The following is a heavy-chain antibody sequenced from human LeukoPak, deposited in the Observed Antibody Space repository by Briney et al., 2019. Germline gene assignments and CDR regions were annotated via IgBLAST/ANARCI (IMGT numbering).Heavy chain of an antibody. Sequence: GGSLRLSCAASGCTFSSYEMNWVRQAPGKGLEWVSYISSSGSTIYYADSVKGRFTISRDNAKNSLYLQMNSLRAEDTAVYYCAREVELLVVDYWGQGTLVTVSS. D-gene: IGHD1-7*01. J-gene: IGHJ4*02. CDR2: ISSSGSTI. V-gene: IGHV3-48*03. CDR1: GCTFSSYE. CDR3: AREVELLVVDY.